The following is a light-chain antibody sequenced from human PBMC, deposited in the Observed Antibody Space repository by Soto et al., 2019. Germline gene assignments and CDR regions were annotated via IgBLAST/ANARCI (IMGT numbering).Light chain of an antibody. Sequence: EIVLTQSPGTLSLSPGERATLSCRASQSVSSNYLTWYQQKPGQTPRLLIYGESSRATGIPDRFSGSGSGTDFTLTISRLEPEDFAVYYCHQYGSSPYTFGQGTKLEIK. J-gene: IGKJ2*01. V-gene: IGKV3-20*01. CDR3: HQYGSSPYT. CDR2: GES. CDR1: QSVSSNY.